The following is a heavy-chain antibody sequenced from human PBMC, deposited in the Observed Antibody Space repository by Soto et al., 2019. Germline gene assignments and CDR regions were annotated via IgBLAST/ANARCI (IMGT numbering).Heavy chain of an antibody. Sequence: SETLSLTCAVYGGSFSGYYWSWIRQPPGKGLEWMGEINHSGSTNYNPSLKSRVTISVDTSKNQFSLKLSSVTAADTAVYYCARGRIAARLHKLDYWGQGTLVTVSS. CDR2: INHSGST. V-gene: IGHV4-34*01. D-gene: IGHD6-6*01. CDR3: ARGRIAARLHKLDY. CDR1: GGSFSGYY. J-gene: IGHJ4*02.